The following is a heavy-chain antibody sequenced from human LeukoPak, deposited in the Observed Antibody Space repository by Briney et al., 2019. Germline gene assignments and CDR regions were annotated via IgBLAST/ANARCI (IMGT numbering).Heavy chain of an antibody. CDR3: ARDLDSSGWYRFFDY. Sequence: ASVKVSCKASGYTFTGYYMHWVRQAPGQGLEWMGWINPNSGGTNYAQNLQGRVTMTTDTSTSTAYMELRSLRSDDTAVYYCARDLDSSGWYRFFDYWGQGTLVTVSS. V-gene: IGHV1-2*02. D-gene: IGHD6-19*01. J-gene: IGHJ4*02. CDR1: GYTFTGYY. CDR2: INPNSGGT.